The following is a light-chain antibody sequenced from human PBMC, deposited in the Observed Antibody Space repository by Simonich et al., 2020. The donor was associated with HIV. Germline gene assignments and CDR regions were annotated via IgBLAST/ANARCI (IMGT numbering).Light chain of an antibody. V-gene: IGKV3-15*01. CDR3: QQYNNWPQT. J-gene: IGKJ4*01. Sequence: EIVMTQSPATLSVSPGERATLSCRASQNVTSNLAWYQQKPGQAPRLLIYGASSRAIGIPARFSGSGSGTEFTLTISSLQSEDFAVYYCQQYNNWPQTFGGGTKVEIK. CDR1: QNVTSN. CDR2: GAS.